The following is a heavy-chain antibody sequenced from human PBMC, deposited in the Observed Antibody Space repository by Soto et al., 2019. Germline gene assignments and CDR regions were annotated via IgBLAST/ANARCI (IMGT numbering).Heavy chain of an antibody. D-gene: IGHD2-15*01. CDR3: ARSPLRFCSGGSCYPYYFDY. V-gene: IGHV4-59*12. CDR1: GGSISTYY. Sequence: SETLSLTCTVSGGSISTYYWSWIRLPPGKGLEWIGYMYFSGNTSYNPSLKSRVTISIHTAKNQFSLNLSSVTAADTAVYYCARSPLRFCSGGSCYPYYFDYWGQGTLVTVSS. J-gene: IGHJ4*02. CDR2: MYFSGNT.